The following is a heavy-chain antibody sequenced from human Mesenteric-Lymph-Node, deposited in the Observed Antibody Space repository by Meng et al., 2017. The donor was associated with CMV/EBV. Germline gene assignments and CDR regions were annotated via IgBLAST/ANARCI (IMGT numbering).Heavy chain of an antibody. CDR3: ARDILRFLEWAEGFDD. CDR2: INWNGGST. CDR1: GFTFDDYG. V-gene: IGHV3-20*04. D-gene: IGHD3-3*01. Sequence: GESLKISCAASGFTFDDYGMSWVRQAPGKGLEWVSGINWNGGSTVYADSVKGRFTISRDNAKNSLYLQMNSLRAEDTALYYCARDILRFLEWAEGFDDWGQGTLVTVSS. J-gene: IGHJ4*02.